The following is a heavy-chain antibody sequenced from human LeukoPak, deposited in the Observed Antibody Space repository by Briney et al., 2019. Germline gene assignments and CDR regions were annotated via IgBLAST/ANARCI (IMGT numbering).Heavy chain of an antibody. Sequence: PGGSLRLSCAASGFTFSGHWMSWVRQAPGKGLGWVSAISGSDGSTYYSDSVTGRFTISRDNLQNTLYLQMSSLRADDTAVYYCAKDGYDFWSAYQIDLWGQGTLVTVSS. CDR1: GFTFSGHW. CDR3: AKDGYDFWSAYQIDL. D-gene: IGHD3-3*01. J-gene: IGHJ5*02. V-gene: IGHV3-23*01. CDR2: ISGSDGST.